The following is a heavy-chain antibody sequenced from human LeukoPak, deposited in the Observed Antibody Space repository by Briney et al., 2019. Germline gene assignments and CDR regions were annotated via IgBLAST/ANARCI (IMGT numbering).Heavy chain of an antibody. D-gene: IGHD2/OR15-2a*01. CDR1: GFSFTSYR. J-gene: IGHJ4*02. V-gene: IGHV5-51*01. CDR3: ARGEYYSDY. CDR2: IYPGDSDT. Sequence: GESLKISCQGSGFSFTSYRIAWVRQMPGEGLEWMGIIYPGDSDTRYSPYFQGQVTISVDKSISTAYLQWSSLKASDTAMYYCARGEYYSDYWGQGTLVTVSS.